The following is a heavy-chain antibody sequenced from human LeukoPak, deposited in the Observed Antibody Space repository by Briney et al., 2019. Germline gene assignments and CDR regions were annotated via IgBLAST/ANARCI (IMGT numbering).Heavy chain of an antibody. V-gene: IGHV4-30-2*01. Sequence: SETLSLTCTVSGGSISSGGYYWSWIRQPPGKGLEWIGYIYHSGSTYYNPSLKSRVTISVDRPKNQSSLKLSSVTAADTAVYYCARVGVDDVVVPAAISPEGYYYYYMDVWGKGTTVTVSS. D-gene: IGHD2-2*01. CDR3: ARVGVDDVVVPAAISPEGYYYYYMDV. CDR2: IYHSGST. J-gene: IGHJ6*03. CDR1: GGSISSGGYY.